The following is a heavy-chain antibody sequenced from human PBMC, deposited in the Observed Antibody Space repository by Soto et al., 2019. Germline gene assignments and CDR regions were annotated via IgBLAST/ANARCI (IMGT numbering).Heavy chain of an antibody. Sequence: GSLRLSCAASGFTFSSYSMNWVRQAPGKGLEWVSSISSSSSYIYYADSVKGRFTISRDNAKNSLYLQMNSLRAEDTAVYYCARDSVAARHYYGMDVWGQGTTVTVSS. CDR3: ARDSVAARHYYGMDV. D-gene: IGHD6-6*01. CDR1: GFTFSSYS. CDR2: ISSSSSYI. J-gene: IGHJ6*02. V-gene: IGHV3-21*01.